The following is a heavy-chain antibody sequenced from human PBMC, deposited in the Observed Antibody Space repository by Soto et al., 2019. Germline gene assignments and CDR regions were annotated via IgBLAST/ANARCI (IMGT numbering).Heavy chain of an antibody. Sequence: SETLSLTCAVSGGSISSGGYSWSWIRQPPGKGLEWIGYIYHSGSTYYNPSLKSRVTISVDRSKNQFSLKLSSVTAADTAVYYCARGRKTFDPWGQGTLVTGSS. CDR3: ARGRKTFDP. CDR2: IYHSGST. V-gene: IGHV4-30-2*01. CDR1: GGSISSGGYS. J-gene: IGHJ5*02.